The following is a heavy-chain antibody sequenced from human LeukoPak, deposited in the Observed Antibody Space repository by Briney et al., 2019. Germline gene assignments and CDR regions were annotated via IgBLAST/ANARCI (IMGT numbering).Heavy chain of an antibody. CDR3: ATLTAKGF. CDR2: ISYDGSNK. J-gene: IGHJ3*01. CDR1: GFTFSSYA. V-gene: IGHV3-30*03. D-gene: IGHD3-16*01. Sequence: GGSLRLSCAASGFTFSSYAMSWVRQAPGKGLEWVAVISYDGSNKYYADSVKGRFTISRDNSKNTLYLQMNSLRAEDTAVYYCATLTAKGFWGQGTMVTVSS.